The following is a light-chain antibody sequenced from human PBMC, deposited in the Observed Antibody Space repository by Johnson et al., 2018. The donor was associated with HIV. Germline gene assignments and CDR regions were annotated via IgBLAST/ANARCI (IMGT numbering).Light chain of an antibody. Sequence: QSVLTQSPSASGTPGQRVTISCSGGSSNIGNDNVYWYQQLPGTAPKLLIYDNNKRPSGIPDRFSGSKSGTSATLGITGLQTGDEADYYCGTWDSSLSASYVFGTGTKVTVL. CDR1: SSNIGNDN. CDR2: DNN. V-gene: IGLV1-51*01. J-gene: IGLJ1*01. CDR3: GTWDSSLSASYV.